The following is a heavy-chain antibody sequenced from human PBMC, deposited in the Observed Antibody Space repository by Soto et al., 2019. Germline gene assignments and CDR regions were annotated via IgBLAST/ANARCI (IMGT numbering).Heavy chain of an antibody. CDR1: GFTLSDYY. Sequence: GTLRLSCAASGFTLSDYYMAWIRQAPGKGLQWVSYISNSGDIIYYADSVKGRFTISRDNAKKSLFLQMSSLRAEDTAVYYCARRSVDTAMSFDYWGQGTLVTVSS. CDR2: ISNSGDII. CDR3: ARRSVDTAMSFDY. V-gene: IGHV3-11*01. J-gene: IGHJ4*02. D-gene: IGHD5-18*01.